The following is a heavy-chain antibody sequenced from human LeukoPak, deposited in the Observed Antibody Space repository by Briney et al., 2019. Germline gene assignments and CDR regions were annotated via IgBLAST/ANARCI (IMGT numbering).Heavy chain of an antibody. V-gene: IGHV4-39*07. Sequence: SETLSLTCTVSGGSISDSIYYWGWIRQPPGKGLEWIGSIYYSGTTYYSPSLGSRVTISVDTSNNQVSLNLNSVTAADTAIYFCARGGFYGHPFDFGGQGTLVTVSS. D-gene: IGHD3-10*01. CDR3: ARGGFYGHPFDF. J-gene: IGHJ4*02. CDR2: IYYSGTT. CDR1: GGSISDSIYY.